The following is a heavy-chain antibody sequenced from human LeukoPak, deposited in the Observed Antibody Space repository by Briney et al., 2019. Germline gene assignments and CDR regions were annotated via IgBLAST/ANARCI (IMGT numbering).Heavy chain of an antibody. D-gene: IGHD3-22*01. CDR2: MRQDGGEI. CDR3: ARPYYYDSSGYYSD. Sequence: GGSLRLSCAASGFTFSSYWMSWVRQAPGKGLEWVANMRQDGGEIYYVDSVKGRFTISRDNAKNSLYLQMNSLRAEDTAVYYCARPYYYDSSGYYSDWGQGTLVTVSS. CDR1: GFTFSSYW. V-gene: IGHV3-7*01. J-gene: IGHJ4*02.